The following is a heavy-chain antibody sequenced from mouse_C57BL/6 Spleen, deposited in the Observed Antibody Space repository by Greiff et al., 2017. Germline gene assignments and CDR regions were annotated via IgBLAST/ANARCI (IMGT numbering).Heavy chain of an antibody. Sequence: QVQLQQPGAELVMPGASVKLSCKASGYNFTSYWMHWVKQRPGQGLEWIGEIDPSDSYTNYNQKFKGKSTLTVDKSSSTAYMQLSSLTSEDSAVYYCAALPQYDYDEAYWGQGTLVTVSA. D-gene: IGHD2-4*01. J-gene: IGHJ3*01. CDR2: IDPSDSYT. V-gene: IGHV1-69*01. CDR3: AALPQYDYDEAY. CDR1: GYNFTSYW.